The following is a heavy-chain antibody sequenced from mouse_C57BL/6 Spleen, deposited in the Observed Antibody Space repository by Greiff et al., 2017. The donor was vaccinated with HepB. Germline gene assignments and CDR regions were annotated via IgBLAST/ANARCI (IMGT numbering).Heavy chain of an antibody. D-gene: IGHD1-1*01. J-gene: IGHJ3*01. Sequence: VQLQESGAELVRPGASVTLSCKASGYTFTDYEMHWVKQTPVHGLEWIGAIDPETGGTAYNQKFKGKAILTAYKSSSTAYMELRSLTSEDSAVYYCTRGGGSSSWFAYWGQGTLVTVSA. CDR2: IDPETGGT. CDR3: TRGGGSSSWFAY. CDR1: GYTFTDYE. V-gene: IGHV1-15*01.